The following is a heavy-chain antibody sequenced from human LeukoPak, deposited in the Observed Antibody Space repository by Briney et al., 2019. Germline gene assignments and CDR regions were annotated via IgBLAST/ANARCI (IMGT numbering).Heavy chain of an antibody. CDR1: GFTFSNYE. J-gene: IGHJ4*02. D-gene: IGHD4-17*01. CDR2: ISSSGSTM. V-gene: IGHV3-48*03. CDR3: ARDRKAAVTYPDY. Sequence: QAGGSLRLSCGASGFTFSNYEMNWVRQAPGKGLEWLSYISSSGSTMYYADSVKGRFTISRDNAKNSLYLQMNSLRAEDTAVYYCARDRKAAVTYPDYWGQGTLVTVSS.